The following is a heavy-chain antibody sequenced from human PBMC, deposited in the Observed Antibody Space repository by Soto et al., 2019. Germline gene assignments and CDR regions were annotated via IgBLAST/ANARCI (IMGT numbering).Heavy chain of an antibody. J-gene: IGHJ4*02. CDR1: GFTFSSYG. V-gene: IGHV3-33*01. CDR3: ARDPGGDYGLDY. Sequence: QVQLVESGGGVVQPGRSLRLSCAASGFTFSSYGMHWVRQAPGKGLEWVALIWYDGRNKYYADSVKGRFTISRDNSKNTLYVQMNSLRAEDTAVYYCARDPGGDYGLDYWGQGTLVTVSS. D-gene: IGHD4-17*01. CDR2: IWYDGRNK.